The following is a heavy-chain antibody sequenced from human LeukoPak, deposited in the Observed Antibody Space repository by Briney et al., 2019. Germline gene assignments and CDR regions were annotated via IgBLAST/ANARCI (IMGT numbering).Heavy chain of an antibody. Sequence: GGSLRLSCAASGFAVSDNYMSWVRQAPGKGLEWVSLIYSDGSTYYADSVKGRFTISRDNSKNTVYLQMNSLRDEDTAVYYCAKDRRPWYSSGCFDYWGQGTLVTVSS. CDR3: AKDRRPWYSSGCFDY. CDR1: GFAVSDNY. V-gene: IGHV3-53*05. CDR2: IYSDGST. J-gene: IGHJ4*02. D-gene: IGHD6-19*01.